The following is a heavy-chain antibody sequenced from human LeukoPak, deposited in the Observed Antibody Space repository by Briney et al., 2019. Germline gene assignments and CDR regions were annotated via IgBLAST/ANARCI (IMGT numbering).Heavy chain of an antibody. Sequence: SETLSLTCTVSDYYISSGHYWGWIRQPPGKGLEWIANIHHAGSTYYNPSLKSRVTISVDTSKNQFSLKLNSVTAADTAVYYCARDRQQLVRGDHFDYWGQGTLVTVSS. J-gene: IGHJ4*02. CDR3: ARDRQQLVRGDHFDY. V-gene: IGHV4-38-2*02. CDR1: DYYISSGHY. D-gene: IGHD6-13*01. CDR2: IHHAGST.